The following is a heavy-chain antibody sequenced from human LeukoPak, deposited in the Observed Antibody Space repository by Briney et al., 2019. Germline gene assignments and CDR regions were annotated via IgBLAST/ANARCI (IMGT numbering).Heavy chain of an antibody. J-gene: IGHJ4*02. CDR3: ARGVVYPAWSGPHWSDY. D-gene: IGHD3-3*01. CDR2: IKQDASQE. Sequence: GGSLRLSCAASGFTFSTYWMSWVRQAPGKGPEWVAHIKQDASQEYHVDSVKGRFTISRDNAKNSLYLQMNSLRAEDTAVYYCARGVVYPAWSGPHWSDYWGQGALVTVSS. V-gene: IGHV3-7*01. CDR1: GFTFSTYW.